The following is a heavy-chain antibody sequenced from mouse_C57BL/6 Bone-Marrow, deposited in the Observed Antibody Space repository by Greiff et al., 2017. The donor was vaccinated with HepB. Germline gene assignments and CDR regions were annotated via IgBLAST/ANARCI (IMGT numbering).Heavy chain of an antibody. Sequence: VQLQQPGTELVKPGASVKLSCKASGYTFTSYWMHWVKQRPGQGLEWIGNINPSNGGTNYNEKFKSKATLTVDKSSSTAYMQLSSLTSEDSAVYYCARLAGGSSYVRDYWGQGTTLTVSS. CDR3: ARLAGGSSYVRDY. V-gene: IGHV1-53*01. CDR2: INPSNGGT. J-gene: IGHJ2*01. D-gene: IGHD1-1*01. CDR1: GYTFTSYW.